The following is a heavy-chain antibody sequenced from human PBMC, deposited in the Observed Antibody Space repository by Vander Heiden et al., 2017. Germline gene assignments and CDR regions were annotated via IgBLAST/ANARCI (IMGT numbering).Heavy chain of an antibody. CDR1: GGIFRTYG. J-gene: IGHJ4*02. D-gene: IGHD3-22*01. CDR3: ARGRPHDYDSVGYWFFDY. CDR2: IIPVLGVA. Sequence: QVQLVQSGAEVKKPGSSVKVSCKASGGIFRTYGISWVRQAPGQGLEWMGEIIPVLGVAKYAQNFQGRVTITADKSTSTTYMELSSLRSDDTAVYYCARGRPHDYDSVGYWFFDYWGQGTLVTVSS. V-gene: IGHV1-69*10.